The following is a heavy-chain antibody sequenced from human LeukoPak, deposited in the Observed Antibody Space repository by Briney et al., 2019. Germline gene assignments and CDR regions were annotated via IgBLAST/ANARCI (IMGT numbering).Heavy chain of an antibody. J-gene: IGHJ4*02. D-gene: IGHD3-22*01. Sequence: PSETLSLSCTVSGGSISSCYWSWIRQPPGKGLEWIGYIYYSGSTNYNPSLKSRVTISVDTSKNQFSLKLSSVTAADTAVYYCARIDYDSSGYLLGDFWGQGTLVTVSS. CDR3: ARIDYDSSGYLLGDF. CDR2: IYYSGST. CDR1: GGSISSCY. V-gene: IGHV4-59*01.